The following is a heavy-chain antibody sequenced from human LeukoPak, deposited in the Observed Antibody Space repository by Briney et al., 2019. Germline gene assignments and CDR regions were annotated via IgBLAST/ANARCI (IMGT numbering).Heavy chain of an antibody. CDR3: ARVLAGFPDAFDI. Sequence: GGSLRLSCAASGFTFGSDGMSWVRQAPGKGLEWVSSISGNGDRTYYPDSVKGRFTISRDNSKNTLYLQMGSLRAEDMAVYYCARVLAGFPDAFDIWGQGTMVTVSS. CDR1: GFTFGSDG. V-gene: IGHV3-23*01. J-gene: IGHJ3*02. CDR2: ISGNGDRT.